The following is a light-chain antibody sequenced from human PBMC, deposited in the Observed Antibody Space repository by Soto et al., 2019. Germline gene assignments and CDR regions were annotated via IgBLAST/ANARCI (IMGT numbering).Light chain of an antibody. Sequence: EVVLTQSPGTLSLSPGERATLSCRASQTVSNNYLAWYQQKPGQAPRLLIFGSSDRATAIPDRFSGSGSGTDFTLTISRLESEDFAVYYCQQYGSSPPYTFGQGTKLEIK. CDR1: QTVSNNY. V-gene: IGKV3-20*01. CDR3: QQYGSSPPYT. J-gene: IGKJ2*01. CDR2: GSS.